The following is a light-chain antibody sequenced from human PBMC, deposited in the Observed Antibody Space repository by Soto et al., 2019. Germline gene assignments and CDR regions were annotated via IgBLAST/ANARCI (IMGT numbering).Light chain of an antibody. Sequence: DIQMTQSPSTLSASVGDRVTITCRASQSISSWLAWYQHKPGKAPKLLIYKASTLEGGGTSRFSGSGSGTEFTLTISGLQPDDFATYYCQHYNTNSWTFGQGTKVEIK. CDR2: KAS. CDR1: QSISSW. J-gene: IGKJ1*01. CDR3: QHYNTNSWT. V-gene: IGKV1-5*03.